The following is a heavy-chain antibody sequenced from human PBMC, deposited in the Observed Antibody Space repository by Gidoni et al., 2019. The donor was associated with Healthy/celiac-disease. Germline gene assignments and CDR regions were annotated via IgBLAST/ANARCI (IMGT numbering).Heavy chain of an antibody. CDR1: GFTFDDYA. D-gene: IGHD6-19*01. Sequence: EVQLVESGGGLVQPGRSLRLSCAASGFTFDDYAMHWVRQAPGKGLEWVSGISWNSGSIGYADSVKGRFTISRDNAKNSLYLQMNSLRAEDTALYYCAKDMASSGFDNTYGMDVWGQGTTVTVSS. CDR2: ISWNSGSI. J-gene: IGHJ6*02. CDR3: AKDMASSGFDNTYGMDV. V-gene: IGHV3-9*01.